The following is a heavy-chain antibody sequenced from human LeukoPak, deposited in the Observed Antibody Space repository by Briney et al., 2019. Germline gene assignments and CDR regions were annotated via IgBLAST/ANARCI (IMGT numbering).Heavy chain of an antibody. J-gene: IGHJ6*02. Sequence: ASVKVSCKVSGYTLTDLSMHWVRQAPGKGLEWMGHFDREDVEAIYAQKFRGRVTITADKSTSTAYMELSSLRSEDTAVYYCARDRVIVVVPAAMLYYYYGMDVWGQGTTVTVSS. CDR3: ARDRVIVVVPAAMLYYYYGMDV. CDR1: GYTLTDLS. CDR2: FDREDVEA. V-gene: IGHV1-24*01. D-gene: IGHD2-2*01.